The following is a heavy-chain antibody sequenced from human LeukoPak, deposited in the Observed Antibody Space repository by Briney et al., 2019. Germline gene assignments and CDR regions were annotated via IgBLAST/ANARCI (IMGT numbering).Heavy chain of an antibody. Sequence: GGSLRLSCAASGFTFDDYGMSWVRQAPGKGLEWVSGINWNGGSTGYADSVKGRFTISRDNSKNTLYLQMNSLGAEDTAVYYCARTGGSQGGNYWGQGTLVTVSS. J-gene: IGHJ4*02. CDR2: INWNGGST. D-gene: IGHD1-26*01. CDR1: GFTFDDYG. V-gene: IGHV3-20*04. CDR3: ARTGGSQGGNY.